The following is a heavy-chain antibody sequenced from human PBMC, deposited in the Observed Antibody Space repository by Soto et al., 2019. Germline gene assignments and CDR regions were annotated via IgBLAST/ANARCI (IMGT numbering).Heavy chain of an antibody. CDR1: GGSISSYY. CDR2: IYYSGST. V-gene: IGHV4-59*08. D-gene: IGHD2-21*02. Sequence: QVQLQESGPGLVKPSETLSLTCTVSGGSISSYYWSWIRQPPGKGLEWIGYIYYSGSTNYNPSLKIRATIXXDXSXXQFSLKLSSVTAADTAVYYCASRVPYCGGDCYFDYWGQGTLVTVSS. J-gene: IGHJ4*02. CDR3: ASRVPYCGGDCYFDY.